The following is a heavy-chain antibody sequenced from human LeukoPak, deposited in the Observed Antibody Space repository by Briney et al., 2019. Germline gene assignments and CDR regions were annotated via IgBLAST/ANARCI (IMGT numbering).Heavy chain of an antibody. CDR1: GYTFTSYD. D-gene: IGHD3-16*01. V-gene: IGHV1-8*01. J-gene: IGHJ5*02. Sequence: ASVKVSCKASGYTFTSYDINWVRQATGQGLEWMGWMNPNSGNTGYAQKFQGRVTMTRNTSISTAYMELSSLRSEDTAVYYCARRGVTFGEYWFDPWGQGTLVTVSS. CDR2: MNPNSGNT. CDR3: ARRGVTFGEYWFDP.